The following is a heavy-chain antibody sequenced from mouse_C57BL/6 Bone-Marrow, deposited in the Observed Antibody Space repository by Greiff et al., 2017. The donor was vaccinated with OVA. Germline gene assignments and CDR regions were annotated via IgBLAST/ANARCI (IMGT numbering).Heavy chain of an antibody. CDR2: IHPNSGST. V-gene: IGHV1-64*01. CDR1: GYTFTSYW. CDR3: ARSGGYGSSLYWYSDV. Sequence: VQLQQSGAELVKPGASVKLSCKASGYTFTSYWMHWVKQRPGQGLEWIGMIHPNSGSTNYNEKFKSKATLTVDKSSSTAYMQLSSLTSEDSAVYYCARSGGYGSSLYWYSDVWGTGTTVTVSS. J-gene: IGHJ1*03. D-gene: IGHD1-1*01.